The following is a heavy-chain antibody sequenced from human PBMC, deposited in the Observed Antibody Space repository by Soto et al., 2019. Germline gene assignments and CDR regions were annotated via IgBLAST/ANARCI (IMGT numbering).Heavy chain of an antibody. D-gene: IGHD2-15*01. V-gene: IGHV4-34*01. CDR1: GGSFSGYY. CDR3: ASATRSCYDY. J-gene: IGHJ4*02. CDR2: INHSGST. Sequence: QVQLQQWGAGLLKPSETLSLTCAVYGGSFSGYYWSWIRQPPGKGLEWIGEINHSGSTNYNPSLKSRVTISVDTSKNQFSLKLSSVTAADTAVYYCASATRSCYDYWGQGTLVTVSS.